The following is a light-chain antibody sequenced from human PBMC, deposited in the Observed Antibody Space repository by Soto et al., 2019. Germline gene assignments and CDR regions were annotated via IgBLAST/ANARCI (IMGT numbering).Light chain of an antibody. V-gene: IGKV3-11*01. Sequence: EIVLKQSPGSLSLSPGERATLSYRASQTVNNYLAWYQQKPGQAPRLVIYDASNRATGIPARFSGSGSGTDFTLTISSLEPEDSAVYYCQQRGNWPWLTFGGGTRVEIK. CDR2: DAS. CDR3: QQRGNWPWLT. CDR1: QTVNNY. J-gene: IGKJ4*01.